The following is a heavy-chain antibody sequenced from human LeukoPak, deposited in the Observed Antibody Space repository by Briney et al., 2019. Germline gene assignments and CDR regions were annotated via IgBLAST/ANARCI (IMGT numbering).Heavy chain of an antibody. CDR2: ISYDGSNK. CDR3: ARESVAGVVLLDY. CDR1: GFTFSSYA. J-gene: IGHJ4*02. Sequence: GGSLRLSCAASGFTFSSYAMHWVRQAPGRGLEWVAVISYDGSNKSYADSVKGRFTISRDNSKNTLYLQMNSLRAEDTAVYYYARESVAGVVLLDYWGQGTLVTVSS. D-gene: IGHD6-19*01. V-gene: IGHV3-30*04.